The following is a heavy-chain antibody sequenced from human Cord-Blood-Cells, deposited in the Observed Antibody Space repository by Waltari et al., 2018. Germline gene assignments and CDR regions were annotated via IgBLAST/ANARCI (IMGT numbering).Heavy chain of an antibody. CDR1: GGSVSSGSYY. CDR3: ARRDYGDYFDY. Sequence: QVQLQESGPGLVKPSETLSLTYTVSGGSVSSGSYYWSWIRQPPGKGLEWIGYIYYSGSTNYNPSLKSRVTISVDTSKNQFSLKLSSVTAADTAVYYCARRDYGDYFDYWGQGTLVTVSS. D-gene: IGHD4-17*01. CDR2: IYYSGST. J-gene: IGHJ4*02. V-gene: IGHV4-61*01.